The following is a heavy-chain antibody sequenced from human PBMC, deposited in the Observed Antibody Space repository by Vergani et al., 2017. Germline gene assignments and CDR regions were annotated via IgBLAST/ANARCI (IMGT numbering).Heavy chain of an antibody. CDR3: ARASSSSLILHWFDP. J-gene: IGHJ5*02. V-gene: IGHV3-30*07. Sequence: VQLVESGGGLVQPGRSLRLSCAASGFTFSSYAMHWVRQAPGKGLEWVAVISYDGSNKYYADSVKGRFTISRDNSKNTLYLQMNSLRSEDTAVYYCARASSSSLILHWFDPWGQGTLVTVSS. D-gene: IGHD6-6*01. CDR2: ISYDGSNK. CDR1: GFTFSSYA.